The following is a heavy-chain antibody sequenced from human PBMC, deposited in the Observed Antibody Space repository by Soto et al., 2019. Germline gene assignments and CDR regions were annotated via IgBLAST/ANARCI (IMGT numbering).Heavy chain of an antibody. J-gene: IGHJ5*01. D-gene: IGHD1-26*01. CDR1: RFTCSDFA. Sequence: DVQLLESGGGLVQPGESLTLSCAASRFTCSDFAMSWVRQAPGKGLEWVSSIGGTGSDTYYADSVKGLFTISRDNSRNTLYLQMDNLIDEDTAVYYCAKDAVHYNGKWDWFDSWGQGTLVTVSS. V-gene: IGHV3-23*01. CDR3: AKDAVHYNGKWDWFDS. CDR2: IGGTGSDT.